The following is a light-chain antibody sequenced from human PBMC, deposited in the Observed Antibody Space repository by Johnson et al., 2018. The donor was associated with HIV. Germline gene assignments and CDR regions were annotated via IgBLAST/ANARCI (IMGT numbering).Light chain of an antibody. CDR2: DNN. Sequence: QSVLTQPPSVSAAPGQMVTISCSGSSSNIGNNYVSWYQQLPGTAPKLLIYDNNKRPSGIPDRFSGSKSGTSATLGITGLQTGDEADYYCGTWDGSLRAGFFGTGTKVTVL. V-gene: IGLV1-51*01. J-gene: IGLJ1*01. CDR3: GTWDGSLRAGF. CDR1: SSNIGNNY.